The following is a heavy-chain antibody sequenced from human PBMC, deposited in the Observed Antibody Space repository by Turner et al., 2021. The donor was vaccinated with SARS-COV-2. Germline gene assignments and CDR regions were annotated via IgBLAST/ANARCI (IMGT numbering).Heavy chain of an antibody. D-gene: IGHD6-19*01. J-gene: IGHJ3*02. V-gene: IGHV3-53*01. CDR3: ARGHSSGWHQSGAFDI. CDR1: GFTVSSNY. Sequence: EVQLVASGGGLIQPGGSLRLSCAASGFTVSSNYMSWVRQAPGKGLEWVSVIYSGGSTYYADSVKGRFTISRDNSKNTLYLQMNSLRAEDTAVYYCARGHSSGWHQSGAFDIWGQGTMVTVSS. CDR2: IYSGGST.